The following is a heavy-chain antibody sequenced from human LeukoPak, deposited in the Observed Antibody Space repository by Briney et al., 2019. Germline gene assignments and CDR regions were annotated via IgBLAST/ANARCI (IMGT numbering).Heavy chain of an antibody. D-gene: IGHD1-26*01. J-gene: IGHJ3*02. CDR2: IYYSGST. CDR1: GGSISSYY. CDR3: ARRWEGRGGAFDI. Sequence: SETLSLTCTVSGGSISSYYWSWIRQPPGKGLEWIGYIYYSGSTNYNPSLKSRVTISVDTSKNQFSLKLSSVTAADTAVYYCARRWEGRGGAFDIWGQGTMVTVSS. V-gene: IGHV4-59*01.